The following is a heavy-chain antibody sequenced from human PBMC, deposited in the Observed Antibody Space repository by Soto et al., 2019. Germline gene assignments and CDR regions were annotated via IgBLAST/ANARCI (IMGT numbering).Heavy chain of an antibody. D-gene: IGHD2-15*01. CDR2: IKQDGSDK. CDR3: ARVKSLAGHY. J-gene: IGHJ4*02. V-gene: IGHV3-7*05. Sequence: EVQLVESGGGLVQPGWSLRLSCGASGCTYSTYWMSWVRQAPGKGLEWVANIKQDGSDKYYVDSVKGRFTISRDNAKNSLYLQMNGLRAEDTAVYYCARVKSLAGHYCGQGTLVTVSS. CDR1: GCTYSTYW.